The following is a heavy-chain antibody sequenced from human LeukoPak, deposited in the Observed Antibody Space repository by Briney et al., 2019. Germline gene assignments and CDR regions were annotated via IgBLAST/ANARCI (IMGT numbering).Heavy chain of an antibody. J-gene: IGHJ5*02. CDR2: IKHDGTEQ. CDR3: AKEVGATTNWFDP. CDR1: GFIFSRYW. V-gene: IGHV3-7*04. D-gene: IGHD1-26*01. Sequence: GGSLRLSCAASGFIFSRYWMSWVRQAPGKGLEWVAKIKHDGTEQYYVDSVKGRFTISRDKSKNTLFLHMNSLRAEDTAVYYCAKEVGATTNWFDPWGQGTLVTVSS.